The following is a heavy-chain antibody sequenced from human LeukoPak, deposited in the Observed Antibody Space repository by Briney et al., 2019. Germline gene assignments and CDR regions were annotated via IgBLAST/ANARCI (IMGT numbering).Heavy chain of an antibody. CDR2: INHSGST. CDR1: GGSFSGYH. Sequence: SSETLSLTCAVYGGSFSGYHWSWIRQPPGKGLEWIGEINHSGSTNYNPSLKSRVTISVDTSKNQFSLKLSSVTAADTAVYYCARVPRFDAFDIWGQGTMVTVSS. CDR3: ARVPRFDAFDI. D-gene: IGHD3-3*01. V-gene: IGHV4-34*01. J-gene: IGHJ3*02.